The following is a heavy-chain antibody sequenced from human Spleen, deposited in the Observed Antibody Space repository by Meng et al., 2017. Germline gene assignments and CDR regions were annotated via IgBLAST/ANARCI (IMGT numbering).Heavy chain of an antibody. J-gene: IGHJ4*02. V-gene: IGHV3-7*03. CDR1: GFTFRSYW. CDR3: AKLSGYSSGWYGMYLDY. CDR2: IRQDKSEK. Sequence: GESLKISCAASGFTFRSYWMNWVRQAPGKGLEWVANIRQDKSEKNYVDSVKGRFTISRDNAKNSLYLQMNSLRAEDTALYYCAKLSGYSSGWYGMYLDYWGQGTLVTVSS. D-gene: IGHD6-19*01.